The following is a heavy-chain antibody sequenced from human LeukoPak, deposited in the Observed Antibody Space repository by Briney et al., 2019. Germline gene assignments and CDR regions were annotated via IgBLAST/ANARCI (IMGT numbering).Heavy chain of an antibody. CDR3: ATDVTGTAPYDF. Sequence: ASVKVSCKVSGYSLSKLSIHWVRQAPGKGLEWMGGFVPEVDEAIYAQRLQGRVTITADTSTDTAYMELSGLTSDDAAVYYCATDVTGTAPYDFWGKGTLVTVS. CDR2: FVPEVDEA. J-gene: IGHJ4*02. D-gene: IGHD1-1*01. CDR1: GYSLSKLS. V-gene: IGHV1-24*01.